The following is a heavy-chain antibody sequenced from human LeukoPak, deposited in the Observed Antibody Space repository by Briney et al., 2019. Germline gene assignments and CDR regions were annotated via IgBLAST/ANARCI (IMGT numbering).Heavy chain of an antibody. J-gene: IGHJ4*02. V-gene: IGHV1-69*13. Sequence: ASVKVSCKASGGTFSSYAISWVRQAPGQGLEWMGGIIPIFGTANYAQKFQGRVTFTADESTSTAYMELCSLRSEDTAVYCCAREGSTGSFDYWGQGTLVTVSS. D-gene: IGHD3-10*01. CDR1: GGTFSSYA. CDR3: AREGSTGSFDY. CDR2: IIPIFGTA.